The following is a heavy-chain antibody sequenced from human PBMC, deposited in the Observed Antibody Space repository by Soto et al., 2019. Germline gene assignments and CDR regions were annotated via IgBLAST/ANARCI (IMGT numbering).Heavy chain of an antibody. Sequence: VQLLESGGGLVQPGGSLRLSCAASGFTFSVFAMSWVRQAPGKGLELVSTISGRGENTYYADSVKGRFTISRDNSKNTPNLQMNSLRGEDTAVYYCAKDRGTGDYGVNAVDIWGQGTMVTVAS. CDR3: AKDRGTGDYGVNAVDI. CDR1: GFTFSVFA. D-gene: IGHD7-27*01. J-gene: IGHJ3*02. CDR2: ISGRGENT. V-gene: IGHV3-23*01.